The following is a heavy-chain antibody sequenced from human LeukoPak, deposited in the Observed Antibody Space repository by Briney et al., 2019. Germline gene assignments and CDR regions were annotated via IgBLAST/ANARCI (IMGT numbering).Heavy chain of an antibody. V-gene: IGHV3-74*01. D-gene: IGHD1-26*01. CDR3: VRDSGSSEYYFDY. J-gene: IGHJ4*02. Sequence: GGSLRLSCAASGFTFSSYWMHWVRQALGKGLVWVSRINSDGSSTSYADFVKGRFTISRDNAKNTLYLQMNSLRAEDTAVYYCVRDSGSSEYYFDYWGQGTLVTVSS. CDR2: INSDGSST. CDR1: GFTFSSYW.